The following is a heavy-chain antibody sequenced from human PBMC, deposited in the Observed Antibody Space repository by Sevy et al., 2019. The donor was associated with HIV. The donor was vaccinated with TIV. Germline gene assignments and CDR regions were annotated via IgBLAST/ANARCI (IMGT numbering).Heavy chain of an antibody. CDR2: IYPSDSDT. Sequence: GESLKISCKGSGYRFTSYWIAWVRQMPGKGLEWMGIIYPSDSDTTYSLSFQGQVTISVDKSISTAYLQWSSLKASGTAMYYCAGPVSDGSGSYDAFDIWGQGTMVTVSS. CDR3: AGPVSDGSGSYDAFDI. J-gene: IGHJ3*02. CDR1: GYRFTSYW. V-gene: IGHV5-51*01. D-gene: IGHD3-10*01.